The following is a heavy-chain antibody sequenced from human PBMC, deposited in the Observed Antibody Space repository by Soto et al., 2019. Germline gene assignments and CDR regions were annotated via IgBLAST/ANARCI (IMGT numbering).Heavy chain of an antibody. CDR3: ARGAFCDGAHWCRDMGV. J-gene: IGHJ6*02. D-gene: IGHD2-21*01. V-gene: IGHV1-18*01. CDR1: GYNFISHS. CDR2: ISAYNGNT. Sequence: QIQLVQSGGEVKKPGASVKVSCKSSGYNFISHSITWVRQAPGQGLEWMGRISAYNGNTNHAQKFQGRLTMTTDTSTSTAYMERRSLRSDDTAVYYCARGAFCDGAHWCRDMGVWGPGTTVTVSS.